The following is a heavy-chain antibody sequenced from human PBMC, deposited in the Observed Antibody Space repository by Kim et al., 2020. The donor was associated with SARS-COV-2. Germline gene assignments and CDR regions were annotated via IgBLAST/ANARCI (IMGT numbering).Heavy chain of an antibody. D-gene: IGHD2-21*02. CDR2: IWYDGSNK. J-gene: IGHJ4*02. CDR3: AREDIVVVTSSLDY. CDR1: GFTFSSYG. Sequence: GGSLRLSCAASGFTFSSYGMHWVRQAPGKGLEWVAVIWYDGSNKYYADSVKGRFTISRDNSKNTLYLQMNSVKAEDTAVYYCAREDIVVVTSSLDYWGQGTLVTVSS. V-gene: IGHV3-33*01.